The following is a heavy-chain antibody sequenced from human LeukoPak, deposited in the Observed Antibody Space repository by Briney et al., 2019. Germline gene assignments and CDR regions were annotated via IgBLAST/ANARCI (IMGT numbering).Heavy chain of an antibody. CDR3: ARDRIAAAGGPHNFDY. CDR1: GGSISSSS. CDR2: ISYDGSNK. J-gene: IGHJ4*02. D-gene: IGHD6-13*01. Sequence: LSLTCTVSGGSISSSSYYWGWIRQPPGKGLEWVAVISYDGSNKYYADSVKGRFTISRDNSKNTLYLQMNSLRAEDTAVYYCARDRIAAAGGPHNFDYWGQGTLVTVSS. V-gene: IGHV3-30-3*01.